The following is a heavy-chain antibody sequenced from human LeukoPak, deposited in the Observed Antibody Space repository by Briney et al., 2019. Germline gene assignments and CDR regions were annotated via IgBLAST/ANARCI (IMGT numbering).Heavy chain of an antibody. CDR3: ARSWVSYQLPLPQYNWFDP. V-gene: IGHV1-69*01. J-gene: IGHJ5*02. D-gene: IGHD2-2*01. CDR1: GGTFSSYA. Sequence: ASVKVSCKASGGTFSSYAISWVRQAPGQGLEWMGGIIPIFGTANYAQKFQGRVTITADESTSTAYMELSSLRSEDTAVYYCARSWVSYQLPLPQYNWFDPWGQGTLVTVSS. CDR2: IIPIFGTA.